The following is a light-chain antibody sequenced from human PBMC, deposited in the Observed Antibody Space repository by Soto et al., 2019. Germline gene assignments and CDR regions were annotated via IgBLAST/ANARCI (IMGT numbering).Light chain of an antibody. J-gene: IGKJ1*01. CDR3: QQYGSSPRT. Sequence: EIVLTQSPGTLSLSPGERGTLSCRASQSVSSSSLAWYQQKPGQAPRLLMYGASSRATGIPDRFSGSGSGTDFTLTISRLEPEDFVVYYCQQYGSSPRTFGQGTKVEIK. V-gene: IGKV3-20*01. CDR2: GAS. CDR1: QSVSSSS.